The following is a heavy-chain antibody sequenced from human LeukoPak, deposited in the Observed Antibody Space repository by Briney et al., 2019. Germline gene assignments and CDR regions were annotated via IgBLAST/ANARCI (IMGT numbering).Heavy chain of an antibody. CDR2: ISGSGGST. D-gene: IGHD4-23*01. CDR3: ARGRIYGGNPPYFDY. Sequence: GGSLRLSCAASGFTFGSYGMSWVRQAPGKGLEWVSAISGSGGSTYYADSVKGRFTISRDNSKNTLYLQMNSLRAEDTAVYYCARGRIYGGNPPYFDYWGQGTLVTVSS. V-gene: IGHV3-23*01. J-gene: IGHJ4*02. CDR1: GFTFGSYG.